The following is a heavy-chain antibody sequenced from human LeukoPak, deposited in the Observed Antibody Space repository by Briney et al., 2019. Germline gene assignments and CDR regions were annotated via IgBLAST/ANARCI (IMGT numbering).Heavy chain of an antibody. Sequence: SXXXXLTXTXXGGSISSYYXSWIRQPPGKGRXXXGEIXHSGSTNYNPSLKRRVTISVDKSKNQFSLKLSSVTAADTAVYYCARARRGGSSWPGGGNWFDPWGQGTLVTVSS. J-gene: IGHJ5*02. D-gene: IGHD6-13*01. CDR1: GGSISSYY. CDR3: ARARRGGSSWPGGGNWFDP. CDR2: IXHSGST. V-gene: IGHV4-34*01.